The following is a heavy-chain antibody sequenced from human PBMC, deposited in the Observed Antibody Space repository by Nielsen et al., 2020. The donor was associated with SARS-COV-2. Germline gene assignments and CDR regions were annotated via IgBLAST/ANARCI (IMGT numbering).Heavy chain of an antibody. J-gene: IGHJ6*02. D-gene: IGHD6-19*01. CDR1: GFTFSNFA. V-gene: IGHV3-23*01. CDR2: IGVSGGGT. Sequence: GESLKISCAASGFTFSNFAMNRVRQAPGKGLEWVSTIGVSGGGTYYADSLKGRFTISRDNSKNTLYLQMNSLGADDTAIYYCTRRVAGGTMDVWGQGTTVTVSS. CDR3: TRRVAGGTMDV.